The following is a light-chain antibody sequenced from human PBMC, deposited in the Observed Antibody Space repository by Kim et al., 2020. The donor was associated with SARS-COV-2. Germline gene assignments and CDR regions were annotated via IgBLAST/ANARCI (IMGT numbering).Light chain of an antibody. V-gene: IGKV3-20*01. CDR3: QQYGSSHWT. CDR2: GAA. J-gene: IGKJ1*01. Sequence: EIVLTQSPGSLSLSPGDRATLSCRASQTVNSNYLAWYQQKSGQAPRLLIYGAASRAPGIPDRFRGSGSGTDFTLTISRLEPEDFAVFYCQQYGSSHWTFGQGTKVDIK. CDR1: QTVNSNY.